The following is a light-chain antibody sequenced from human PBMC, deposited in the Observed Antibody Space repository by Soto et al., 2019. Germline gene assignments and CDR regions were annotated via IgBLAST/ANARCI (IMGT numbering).Light chain of an antibody. CDR1: QSISRW. V-gene: IGKV1-5*01. CDR3: QHDHTAWT. J-gene: IGKJ1*01. CDR2: DAS. Sequence: DIQMTQSPSTLSASVGDRVTITCRASQSISRWLALYQQKRGKAPKLLIYDASTLESRVQSCFSGGGCGAEFTTTISSMQDDDYATFYCQHDHTAWTFGQRTKVDIK.